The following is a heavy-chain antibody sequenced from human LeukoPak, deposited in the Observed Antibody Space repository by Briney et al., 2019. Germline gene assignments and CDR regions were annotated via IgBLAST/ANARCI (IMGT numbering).Heavy chain of an antibody. CDR2: ISSDGNNK. D-gene: IGHD6-13*01. J-gene: IGHJ4*02. CDR3: VNWAVVGSWYRDY. V-gene: IGHV3-30*18. CDR1: GFTFSAYG. Sequence: GRSLRLSCAASGFTFSAYGMHWVRQAPGKGLEWVAVISSDGNNKYYADYVKGRFTISRDNSKNTLYLQMDSLGREDTAVYYCVNWAVVGSWYRDYWGQGTLVTVSS.